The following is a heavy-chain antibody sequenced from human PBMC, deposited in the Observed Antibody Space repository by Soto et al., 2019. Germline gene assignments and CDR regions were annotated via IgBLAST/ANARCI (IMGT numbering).Heavy chain of an antibody. D-gene: IGHD3-22*01. CDR1: GFTFTSSA. V-gene: IGHV1-58*01. CDR2: IVVGSGNT. CDR3: AADHFYDSSGSLGYFDY. J-gene: IGHJ4*02. Sequence: GASVKVSCKASGFTFTSSAVQWVRQARGQRLEWIGWIVVGSGNTNYAQKFQERVTITRDMSTSTAYMELSSLRSEDTAVYYCAADHFYDSSGSLGYFDYWGQGTLVTVSS.